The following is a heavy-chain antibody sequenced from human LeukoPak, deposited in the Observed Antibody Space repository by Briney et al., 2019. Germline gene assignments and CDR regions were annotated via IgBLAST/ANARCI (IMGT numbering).Heavy chain of an antibody. CDR3: AGGRGSYGLWDS. D-gene: IGHD1-26*01. CDR1: GFTFSNYW. Sequence: GGALRLSCAASGFTFSNYWMHGVGQAPGKGLVWVSRINGDGSTTNYADSVKGRFTISRDNAKNTLFLQMNSLRAEDTAVYYCAGGRGSYGLWDSWGQGTLVTVSS. J-gene: IGHJ4*02. CDR2: INGDGSTT. V-gene: IGHV3-74*01.